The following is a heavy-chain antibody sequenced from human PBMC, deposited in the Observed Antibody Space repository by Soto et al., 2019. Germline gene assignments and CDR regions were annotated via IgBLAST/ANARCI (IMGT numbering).Heavy chain of an antibody. Sequence: QVQLVQSGAEVKKPGASVKVSCKASGYTFTSYGISWVRQAPGQGLEWMGWISAYNGNTKYAQKLQGRVTMTTDTXXXXXXXXXXXLXXDDTAVXXCXREPNYFDYWGQGTLVTVSS. CDR3: XREPNYFDY. CDR1: GYTFTSYG. V-gene: IGHV1-18*01. CDR2: ISAYNGNT. J-gene: IGHJ4*02.